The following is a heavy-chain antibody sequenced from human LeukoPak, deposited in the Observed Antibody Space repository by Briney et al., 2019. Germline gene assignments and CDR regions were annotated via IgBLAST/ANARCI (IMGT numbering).Heavy chain of an antibody. CDR2: FSWNSGSI. V-gene: IGHV3-9*01. CDR3: AKDISPTNLIEGDAFDI. Sequence: GGSLRLSCAASGFTFDVYAMHWVRQAPGRGLGWVPGFSWNSGSIGYADSVKGRFTISRDNAKNSLYLQMNSLRAEDTALYYCAKDISPTNLIEGDAFDIWGQGTMVTVSS. D-gene: IGHD2-15*01. J-gene: IGHJ3*02. CDR1: GFTFDVYA.